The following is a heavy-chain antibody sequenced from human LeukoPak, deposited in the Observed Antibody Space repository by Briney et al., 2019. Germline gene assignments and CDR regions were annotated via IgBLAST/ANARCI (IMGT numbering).Heavy chain of an antibody. CDR1: GGSFSGYY. J-gene: IGHJ4*02. V-gene: IGHV4-34*01. Sequence: SETLSLTCAVYGGSFSGYYWSWIRQPPGKGLEWIGEINHSGSTNYNPSLKSRVTISVDTSKNQFSLKLSSVTAADTAVYYCARRREGYYCDSSGCFDYWGQGTLVTVSS. D-gene: IGHD3-22*01. CDR3: ARRREGYYCDSSGCFDY. CDR2: INHSGST.